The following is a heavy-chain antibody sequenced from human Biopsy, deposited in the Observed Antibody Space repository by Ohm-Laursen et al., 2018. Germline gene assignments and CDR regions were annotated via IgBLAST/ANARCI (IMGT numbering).Heavy chain of an antibody. J-gene: IGHJ4*02. CDR3: LEGRSGI. Sequence: SLRLSCAASGLTFAHFEMTWVRQAPGKGLECVPTISQGGDTTYYADSVKGRFALSRDNSKNTASLQMNSLRVEDTALYYCLEGRSGIWGQEILVTVSS. D-gene: IGHD2-15*01. CDR1: GLTFAHFE. CDR2: ISQGGDTT. V-gene: IGHV3-23*01.